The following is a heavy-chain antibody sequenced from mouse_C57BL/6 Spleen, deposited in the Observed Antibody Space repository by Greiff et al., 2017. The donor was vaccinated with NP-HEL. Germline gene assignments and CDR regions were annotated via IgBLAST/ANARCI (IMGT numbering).Heavy chain of an antibody. CDR3: AKNYDDDSYYAMEY. J-gene: IGHJ4*01. CDR1: GYSFTDYN. CDR2: INPNYGTT. Sequence: EVQLQQSGPELVKPGASVKISCKASGYSFTDYNMNWVKQSNGKSLEWIGVINPNYGTTSYNQKFKGKATLTVDPSSSTAYMQLNSLTSEDSAVYYCAKNYDDDSYYAMEYWGQGTSVTVSS. V-gene: IGHV1-39*01. D-gene: IGHD2-4*01.